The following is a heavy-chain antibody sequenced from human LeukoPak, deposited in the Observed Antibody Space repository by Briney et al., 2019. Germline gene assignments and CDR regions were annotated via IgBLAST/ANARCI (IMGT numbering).Heavy chain of an antibody. D-gene: IGHD2-15*01. CDR1: GFSITSGYF. V-gene: IGHV4-4*08. CDR3: TREGYCSGGSCGTE. CDR2: IYTSGST. J-gene: IGHJ4*02. Sequence: SETLSLTCTVSGFSITSGYFWSWIRQPPGKGLEWIGHIYTSGSTNYNPSLKSRITMSVDTSKNQFSLKLSSVTAADTAMYYCTREGYCSGGSCGTEWGQGTLVTVSS.